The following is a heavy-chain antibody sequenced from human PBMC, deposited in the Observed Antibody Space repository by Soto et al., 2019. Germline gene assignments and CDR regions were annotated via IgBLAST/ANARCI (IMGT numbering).Heavy chain of an antibody. CDR2: IYHSGST. CDR1: GYSISSGYY. CDR3: ARVRDSSGYYYGKDWYLDL. Sequence: LSPTCAVSGYSISSGYYWGWIRQPPGEGLEWIGSIYHSGSTYYNPSLKSRVTISVDTSKNQFSLKLSSVTAADTAVYYCARVRDSSGYYYGKDWYLDLWGRGTLVTVSS. V-gene: IGHV4-38-2*01. J-gene: IGHJ2*01. D-gene: IGHD3-22*01.